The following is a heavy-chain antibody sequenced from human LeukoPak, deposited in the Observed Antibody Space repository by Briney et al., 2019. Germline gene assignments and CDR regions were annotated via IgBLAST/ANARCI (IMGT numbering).Heavy chain of an antibody. CDR2: ISAYNGNT. CDR1: GYTFTSYG. CDR3: ARDQQVDTTTIDY. D-gene: IGHD5-18*01. J-gene: IGHJ4*02. V-gene: IGHV1-18*01. Sequence: GASVKVSRKASGYTFTSYGISRVRQAPGQGLEWMGWISAYNGNTDYAQKLQGRVTMTTDTSTSTAYMELRSLRSDDTAVYYCARDQQVDTTTIDYWGQGTLVTVSS.